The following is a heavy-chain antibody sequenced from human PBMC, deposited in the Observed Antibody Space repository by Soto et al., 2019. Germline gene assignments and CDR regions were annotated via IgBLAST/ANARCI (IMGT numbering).Heavy chain of an antibody. J-gene: IGHJ4*02. D-gene: IGHD2-2*02. Sequence: GGSLRLSCAASGFTFSNYAMNWVRQAPGKGLEWVSIISGSGGSIYYADSVKGRFTISRDNSKNTLYLQMNSLRDEDTAVYYCARAIREYSTSPYTLDYWGQGTLVTVSS. CDR2: ISGSGGSI. CDR1: GFTFSNYA. CDR3: ARAIREYSTSPYTLDY. V-gene: IGHV3-23*01.